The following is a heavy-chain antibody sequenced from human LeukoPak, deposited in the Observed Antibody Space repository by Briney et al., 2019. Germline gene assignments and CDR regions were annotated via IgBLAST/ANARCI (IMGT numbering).Heavy chain of an antibody. V-gene: IGHV4-59*01. CDR3: ARVNSSSWYGDYMDV. Sequence: SETLSLTCTVSGGSLSSYSWSWIRQPPGKGLEWIGYIYYSGSTNYNPSLKSRVTISVDTSKNQFSLKLSSVTAADTAVYYCARVNSSSWYGDYMDVWGKGTTVTVSS. D-gene: IGHD6-13*01. J-gene: IGHJ6*03. CDR2: IYYSGST. CDR1: GGSLSSYS.